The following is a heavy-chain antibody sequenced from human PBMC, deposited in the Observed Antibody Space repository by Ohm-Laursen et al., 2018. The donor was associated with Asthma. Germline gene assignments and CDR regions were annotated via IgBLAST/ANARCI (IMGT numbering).Heavy chain of an antibody. Sequence: GSLRLSCAAPGFIFNNDFMSWIRQAPGKGLEWVSYTSGTGSVIYYADSVKGRFTISWDYAKNSLYLQMNSLRVDDTAVYYCATLGDSSITQWGQGTLVTVSS. CDR3: ATLGDSSITQ. CDR2: TSGTGSVI. V-gene: IGHV3-11*01. J-gene: IGHJ4*02. D-gene: IGHD3-16*01. CDR1: GFIFNNDF.